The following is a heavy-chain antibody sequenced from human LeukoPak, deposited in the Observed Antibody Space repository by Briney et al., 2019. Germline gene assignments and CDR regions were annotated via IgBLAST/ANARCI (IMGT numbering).Heavy chain of an antibody. CDR2: MSGSSNYI. J-gene: IGHJ5*02. CDR1: GFTFSSYS. D-gene: IGHD4-17*01. V-gene: IGHV3-21*01. Sequence: PGGSLRLSCAASGFTFSSYSMNWVRQAPGKGLEWVSFMSGSSNYIYYADSVKGRFTISRDNAKNSLYLQMNRLRAEDTAVYYCAKELGDYGDPNWFDPWGQGTLVTVSS. CDR3: AKELGDYGDPNWFDP.